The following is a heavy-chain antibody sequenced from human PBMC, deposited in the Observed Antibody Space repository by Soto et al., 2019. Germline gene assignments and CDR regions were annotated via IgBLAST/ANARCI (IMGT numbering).Heavy chain of an antibody. D-gene: IGHD6-19*01. J-gene: IGHJ4*02. CDR2: INSDGSST. CDR3: VRGEGGWETY. CDR1: GFTFSSYW. V-gene: IGHV3-74*01. Sequence: EVQLMESGGGLVQPGGSLRLSCAASGFTFSSYWMHWVRQAPGKGLVWVSRINSDGSSTTYADSVKGRFTISRDNAKNTLYLQKNRLRAEDTAVYYCVRGEGGWETYWGQGTLVTVSS.